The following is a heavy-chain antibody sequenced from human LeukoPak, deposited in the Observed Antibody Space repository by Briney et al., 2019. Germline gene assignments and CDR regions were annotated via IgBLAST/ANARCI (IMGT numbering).Heavy chain of an antibody. CDR2: IIPIFGTA. D-gene: IGHD4-23*01. CDR3: ARERDYGGKVDY. Sequence: SVKVSCKASGGTFSSYAISWVRQAPGQGLEWMGRIIPIFGTANYAQKLQGRVTMTNATSTSTAYMQLRSLRSDATAVYYCARERDYGGKVDYWGQGTLVTVSS. J-gene: IGHJ4*02. CDR1: GGTFSSYA. V-gene: IGHV1-69*05.